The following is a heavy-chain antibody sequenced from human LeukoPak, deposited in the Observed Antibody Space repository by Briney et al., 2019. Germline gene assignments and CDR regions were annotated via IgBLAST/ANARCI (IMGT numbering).Heavy chain of an antibody. Sequence: GESLKISCKGSGYSLPIFWIGWVRPVPGKGLGGVGIIYPGDSDTKYSPSFLGQDTISVDKCISTAYLQWSGMKASDSAMYYCARHDCSGTSCHFDYWVQGTLVTVSS. D-gene: IGHD2-15*01. CDR2: IYPGDSDT. J-gene: IGHJ4*02. CDR3: ARHDCSGTSCHFDY. V-gene: IGHV5-51*01. CDR1: GYSLPIFW.